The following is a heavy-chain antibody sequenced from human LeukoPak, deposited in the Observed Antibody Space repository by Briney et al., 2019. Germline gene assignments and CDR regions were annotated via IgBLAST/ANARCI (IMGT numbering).Heavy chain of an antibody. D-gene: IGHD6-13*01. J-gene: IGHJ4*02. Sequence: ASVKVSCKASGGTFSSYAISWVRQAPGQGLEWMGWINPNSGGTNYAQKFQGRVTMTRDTSISTAYMELSRLRSDDTAVYYCARDYRRSSSWYIALHYYFDYWGQGTLVTVSS. V-gene: IGHV1-2*02. CDR1: GGTFSSYA. CDR3: ARDYRRSSSWYIALHYYFDY. CDR2: INPNSGGT.